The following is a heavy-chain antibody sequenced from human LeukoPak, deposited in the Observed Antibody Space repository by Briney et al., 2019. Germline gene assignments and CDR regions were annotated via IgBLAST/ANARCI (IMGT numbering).Heavy chain of an antibody. CDR3: ARGDTSLQRNDALDI. J-gene: IGHJ3*02. Sequence: PGGSLRLSCAASGFTFSDYYMSWSRQAPGKGLEWLSYISPSTTHTSYAASVRGRFTISRDNAKNSLNLQMNSLRAEDTALYYCARGDTSLQRNDALDIWGQGTMVSVSS. V-gene: IGHV3-11*06. CDR2: ISPSTTHT. D-gene: IGHD2/OR15-2a*01. CDR1: GFTFSDYY.